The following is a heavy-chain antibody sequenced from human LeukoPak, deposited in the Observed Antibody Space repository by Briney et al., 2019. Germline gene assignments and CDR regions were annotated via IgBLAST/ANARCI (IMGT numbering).Heavy chain of an antibody. J-gene: IGHJ5*02. CDR2: INPNSGGT. Sequence: ASVKVSCKASGYTFTGYYMHWVRQALGQGLEWMGWINPNSGGTNYAQKFQGRVTMTRDTSISTAYMELSRLRSDDTAVYYCAREWNYGSGWFDPWGQGTLVTVSS. D-gene: IGHD1-7*01. CDR3: AREWNYGSGWFDP. V-gene: IGHV1-2*02. CDR1: GYTFTGYY.